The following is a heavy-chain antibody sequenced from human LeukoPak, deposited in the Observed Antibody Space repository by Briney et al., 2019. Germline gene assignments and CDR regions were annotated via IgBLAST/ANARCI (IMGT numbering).Heavy chain of an antibody. CDR3: NVWGSYRYAYFDY. V-gene: IGHV3-15*01. D-gene: IGHD3-16*02. J-gene: IGHJ4*02. CDR2: IKSKTDGGTT. CDR1: GFTFSNAW. Sequence: PGGSLRLSCAASGFTFSNAWMSWVRQAPGKGLEWVGRIKSKTDGGTTDYAAPVKGRFTISRDDSKNTLYLQMNSLKTEDTAVYYCNVWGSYRYAYFDYWGQGTLVTVSS.